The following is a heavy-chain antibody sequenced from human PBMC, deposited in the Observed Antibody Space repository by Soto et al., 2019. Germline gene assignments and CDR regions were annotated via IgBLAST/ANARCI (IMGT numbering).Heavy chain of an antibody. V-gene: IGHV1-2*04. CDR2: INPNSGGT. J-gene: IGHJ6*03. CDR1: GVALACRY. CDR3: ARGQYSGYDTYYYYYYMDV. D-gene: IGHD5-12*01. Sequence: GAPVEVCSEECGVALACRYRQSARQDPRQGLEWMGWINPNSGGTNYAQKFQGWVTMTRDTSISTAYMELSRLRSDDTAVYYCARGQYSGYDTYYYYYYMDVWGKGTTVTVSS.